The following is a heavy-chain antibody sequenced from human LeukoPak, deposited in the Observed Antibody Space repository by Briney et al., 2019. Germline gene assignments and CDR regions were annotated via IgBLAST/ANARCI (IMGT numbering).Heavy chain of an antibody. V-gene: IGHV3-48*03. CDR1: GFTFSSYE. Sequence: GGSLRLSCAASGFTFSSYEMNWVRQAPGKGLEWVSYISSSGSTIYYADSVKGRFTISRDNAKNSLYLQMNSLRAEDTAVYYCARRDEANDSIDYWGQGTLVTVSS. D-gene: IGHD1-1*01. J-gene: IGHJ4*02. CDR2: ISSSGSTI. CDR3: ARRDEANDSIDY.